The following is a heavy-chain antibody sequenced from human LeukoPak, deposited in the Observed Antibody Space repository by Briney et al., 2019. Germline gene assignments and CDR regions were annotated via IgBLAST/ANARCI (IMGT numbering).Heavy chain of an antibody. CDR3: ATRSPQRYFDWLFSATPKYYFDY. Sequence: ASVKVSCKVSGYTLTELSMHWVRQAPGKGLEWMGGFDPEDGETVYAQKFQGRVTMTEDTSTDTAYMELSSLRSEDTAVYYCATRSPQRYFDWLFSATPKYYFDYWGQGTLVTVSS. D-gene: IGHD3-9*01. CDR2: FDPEDGET. J-gene: IGHJ4*02. CDR1: GYTLTELS. V-gene: IGHV1-24*01.